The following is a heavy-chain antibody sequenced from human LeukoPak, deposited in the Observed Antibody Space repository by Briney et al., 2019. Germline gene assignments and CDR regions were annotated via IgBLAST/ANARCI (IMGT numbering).Heavy chain of an antibody. CDR1: GYTFTSYD. D-gene: IGHD3-16*01. CDR2: MNPNSGNT. V-gene: IGHV1-8*01. J-gene: IGHJ5*02. Sequence: SVKVSCKASGYTFTSYDINWVPQATGQGLEWMGWMNPNSGNTGYAQKFQGRVTMTRNTSISTAYMELSSLRSEDTAVYYCARAGWVLGWFDPWGQGTLVTVSS. CDR3: ARAGWVLGWFDP.